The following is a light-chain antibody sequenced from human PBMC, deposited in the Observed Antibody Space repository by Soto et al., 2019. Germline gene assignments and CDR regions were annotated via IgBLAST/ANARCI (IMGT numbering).Light chain of an antibody. J-gene: IGKJ4*01. CDR3: QQYGSSPRT. CDR2: YAS. CDR1: QSISRN. Sequence: EIVLTQSPGTLSLSPGKRATLSCRASQSISRNLAWYQQKPGQSPRLLISYASTRSTGIPDRFSGSGSGTDFSLTISKLEPEDFAVYYCQQYGSSPRTFGGGTKVDIK. V-gene: IGKV3-20*01.